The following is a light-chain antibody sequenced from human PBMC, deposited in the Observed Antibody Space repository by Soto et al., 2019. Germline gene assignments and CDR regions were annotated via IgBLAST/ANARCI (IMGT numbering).Light chain of an antibody. CDR1: QGVSTD. J-gene: IGKJ4*01. CDR2: DTS. V-gene: IGKV3-11*01. Sequence: EIVLTQSPATLSLSPGERAALSCRASQGVSTDLAWYQQKPGQAPRLLIYDTSNRATGIPARFSGSGSRTAFTLTISNLEPEDSAVYYCQHRSNWLTFGGGTKVEI. CDR3: QHRSNWLT.